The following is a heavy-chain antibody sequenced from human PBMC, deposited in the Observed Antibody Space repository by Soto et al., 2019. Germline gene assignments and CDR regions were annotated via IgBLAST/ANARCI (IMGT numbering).Heavy chain of an antibody. J-gene: IGHJ4*02. CDR2: IYYSGST. CDR1: GGSISSSSYY. V-gene: IGHV4-39*01. CDR3: ARGTTWIQLWSD. D-gene: IGHD5-18*01. Sequence: SETLSLTCTVSGGSISSSSYYWGWIRQPPGKGLEWIGSIYYSGSTYYNPSLKSRVTISVDTSKNQFSLKLSSVTAADTAVYYCARGTTWIQLWSDWGQGTLVTISS.